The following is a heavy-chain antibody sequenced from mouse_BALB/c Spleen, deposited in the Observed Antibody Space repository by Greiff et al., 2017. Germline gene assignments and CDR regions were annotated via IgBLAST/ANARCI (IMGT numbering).Heavy chain of an antibody. Sequence: VQLQQSGPGLVQPSQSLSITCTASGFSLTSYGVHWVRQSPGKGLEWLGVIWSGGSTDYNAAFISRLSISKDNSKSQVFFKMNSLQADDTAIYYCARISLTTVVADAMDYWGQGTSVTVSS. V-gene: IGHV2-4-1*01. D-gene: IGHD1-1*01. CDR3: ARISLTTVVADAMDY. CDR1: GFSLTSYG. J-gene: IGHJ4*01. CDR2: IWSGGST.